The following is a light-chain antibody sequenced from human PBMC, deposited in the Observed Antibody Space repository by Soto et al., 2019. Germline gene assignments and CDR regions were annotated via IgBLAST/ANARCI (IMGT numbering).Light chain of an antibody. V-gene: IGKV3-20*01. Sequence: EIVLTQSPGTLSLSPGDRATLSCRASQSVSFSYLAWYQQKAGQAPRLLIYGATSRATGIPDRFSGSESGTDFTLTISRLEPEDFAVYYCQQYGSSPLTFGGVTKVEIK. CDR2: GAT. J-gene: IGKJ4*01. CDR1: QSVSFSY. CDR3: QQYGSSPLT.